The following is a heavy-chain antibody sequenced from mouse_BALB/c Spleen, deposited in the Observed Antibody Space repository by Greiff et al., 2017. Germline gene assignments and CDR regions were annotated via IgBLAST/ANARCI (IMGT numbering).Heavy chain of an antibody. CDR3: ARGGVYYGSSYIAY. CDR1: GFSLTSYG. J-gene: IGHJ3*01. Sequence: QVHVKQSGPGLVQPSQSLSITCTVSGFSLTSYGVHWVRQSPGKGLEWLGVIWSGGSTDYNAAFISRLSISKDNSKSQVFFKMNSLQANDTAIYYCARGGVYYGSSYIAYWGQGTLVTVSA. D-gene: IGHD1-1*01. V-gene: IGHV2-2*02. CDR2: IWSGGST.